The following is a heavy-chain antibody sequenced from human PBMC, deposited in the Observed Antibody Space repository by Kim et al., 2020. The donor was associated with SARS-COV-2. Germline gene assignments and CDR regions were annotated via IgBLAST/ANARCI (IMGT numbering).Heavy chain of an antibody. CDR2: INTNTGNP. CDR3: ARASEITMVRGAVPYYYYGMDV. V-gene: IGHV7-4-1*02. D-gene: IGHD3-10*01. J-gene: IGHJ6*02. CDR1: GYTFTSYA. Sequence: ASVKVSCKASGYTFTSYAMNWVRQAPGQGLEWMGWINTNTGNPTYAQGFTGRFVFSLDTSVSTAYLQISSLKAEDTAVYYCARASEITMVRGAVPYYYYGMDVWGQGTTVTVSS.